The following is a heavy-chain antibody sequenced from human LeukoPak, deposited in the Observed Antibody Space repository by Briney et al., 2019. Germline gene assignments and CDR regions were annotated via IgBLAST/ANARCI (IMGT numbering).Heavy chain of an antibody. CDR1: GFTFSSFV. CDR3: ARRIVGQAPDY. CDR2: ISGSGGSI. J-gene: IGHJ4*02. Sequence: GGSLRLSCAASGFTFSSFVMSWVRQAPGKGLEWVAIISGSGGSIFYTDSVKGRFTISRDNSKNTLYLQMSSLRAEDTAVYYCARRIVGQAPDYWGQGTLVTVSS. D-gene: IGHD1-26*01. V-gene: IGHV3-23*01.